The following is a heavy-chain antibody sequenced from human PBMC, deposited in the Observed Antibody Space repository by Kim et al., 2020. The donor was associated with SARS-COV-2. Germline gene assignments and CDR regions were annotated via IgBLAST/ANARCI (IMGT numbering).Heavy chain of an antibody. Sequence: ESVKGRFTVSRDKSKNTLYLQMNSLRAEDTALYFCAKDQSGDYYYYSGMDVWGPGTTVTVSS. D-gene: IGHD1-26*01. CDR3: AKDQSGDYYYYSGMDV. J-gene: IGHJ6*02. V-gene: IGHV3-23*01.